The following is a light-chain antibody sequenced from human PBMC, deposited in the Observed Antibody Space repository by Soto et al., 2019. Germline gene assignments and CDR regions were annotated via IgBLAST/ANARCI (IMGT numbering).Light chain of an antibody. Sequence: IQMTQSPSSLSASVGDRVTITCQATQDIRKYLNWYQQKPGKAPKLLIYDASSLETGVPSRFSGSGSGTDFTLTITSLQPEDFATYYCQQLNVYPSTFGGGTKVDIK. V-gene: IGKV1-33*01. CDR3: QQLNVYPST. J-gene: IGKJ4*01. CDR1: QDIRKY. CDR2: DAS.